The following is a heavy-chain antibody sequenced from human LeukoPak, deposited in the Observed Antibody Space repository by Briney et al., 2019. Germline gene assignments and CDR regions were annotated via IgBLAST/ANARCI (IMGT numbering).Heavy chain of an antibody. Sequence: SETLSLTCTVSGGSISSYYWSWIRQPPGKGLEWTGYIYYSGSTNYNPSLKSRVTISVDTSKNQFSLKLSSVTAADTAVYYCARRSGSGSYYNYFHYWGQGTLVTVSS. D-gene: IGHD3-10*01. CDR2: IYYSGST. CDR1: GGSISSYY. J-gene: IGHJ4*02. V-gene: IGHV4-59*01. CDR3: ARRSGSGSYYNYFHY.